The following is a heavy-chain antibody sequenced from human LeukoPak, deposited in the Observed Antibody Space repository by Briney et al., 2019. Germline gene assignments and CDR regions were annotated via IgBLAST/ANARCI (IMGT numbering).Heavy chain of an antibody. D-gene: IGHD3-16*01. CDR1: GFSFSIYN. V-gene: IGHV3-21*01. CDR2: ISSSSSYI. J-gene: IGHJ3*02. CDR3: ARGPALLTDAFDI. Sequence: GGSLRLSCVASGFSFSIYNMIWVRQAPGKGLEWVSSISSSSSYIYYADSVKGRFTISRDNAKNSLYLQMNSLRAEDTAVYYCARGPALLTDAFDIWGQGTMVTVSS.